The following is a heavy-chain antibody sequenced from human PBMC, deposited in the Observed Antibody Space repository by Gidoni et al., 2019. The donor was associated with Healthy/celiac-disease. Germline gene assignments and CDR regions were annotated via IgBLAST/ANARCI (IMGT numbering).Heavy chain of an antibody. CDR2: ISSSSSYI. V-gene: IGHV3-21*01. Sequence: EVQLVESGGGLVKPGGSMRLSCAASGFTFSSYSMNWVRQAPGKGLEWVSSISSSSSYIYYADSVKGRFTISRDNAKNSLYLQMNSLRAEDTAVYYCARGIVVVVAVRYNWFDPWGQGTLVTVSS. J-gene: IGHJ5*02. CDR3: ARGIVVVVAVRYNWFDP. D-gene: IGHD2-15*01. CDR1: GFTFSSYS.